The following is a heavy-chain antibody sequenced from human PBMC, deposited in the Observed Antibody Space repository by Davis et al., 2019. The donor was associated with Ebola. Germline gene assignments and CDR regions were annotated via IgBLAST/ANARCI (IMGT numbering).Heavy chain of an antibody. D-gene: IGHD4-11*01. Sequence: GESLKISCAASGFTFSSYAMHWVRQAPGKRLEWVAVISYDGSNKYYADSVKGRFTISRDNSKNTLYLQMNSLRPEDTAVYYCARDSDDYSFDYWGQGTVVTVSS. V-gene: IGHV3-30-3*01. CDR2: ISYDGSNK. J-gene: IGHJ4*02. CDR3: ARDSDDYSFDY. CDR1: GFTFSSYA.